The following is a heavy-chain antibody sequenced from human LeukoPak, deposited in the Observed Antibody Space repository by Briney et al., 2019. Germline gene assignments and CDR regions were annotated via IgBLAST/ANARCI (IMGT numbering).Heavy chain of an antibody. D-gene: IGHD3-22*01. V-gene: IGHV1-46*01. CDR1: GYTFTSYY. J-gene: IGHJ4*02. CDR2: INPSGGST. CDR3: ARVDRNYYDSSGYSND. Sequence: ASVKVPCKASGYTFTSYYMHWVRQAPGQGLEWMGIINPSGGSTSYAQKFQGRVTMTRDMSTSTVYMELSSLRSEDTAVYYCARVDRNYYDSSGYSNDWGQGTLVTVSS.